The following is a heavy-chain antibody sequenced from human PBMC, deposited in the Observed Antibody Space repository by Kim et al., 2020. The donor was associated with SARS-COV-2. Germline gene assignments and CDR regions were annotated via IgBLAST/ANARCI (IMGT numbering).Heavy chain of an antibody. CDR3: AREGQWLVLGDY. V-gene: IGHV3-30*01. Sequence: YYADSVKGRFTISRDNAKNTLYLQMNSLRAEDTAVYYCAREGQWLVLGDYWGQGTLVTVSS. J-gene: IGHJ4*02. D-gene: IGHD6-19*01.